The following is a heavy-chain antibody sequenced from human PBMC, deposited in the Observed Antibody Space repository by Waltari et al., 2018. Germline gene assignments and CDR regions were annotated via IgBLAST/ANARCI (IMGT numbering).Heavy chain of an antibody. CDR1: EFSFSTLH. D-gene: IGHD3-22*01. CDR3: AGEFRSSGSAGVFDM. V-gene: IGHV3-30-3*01. Sequence: QVNLVESGGGTVQPGRSLRLPCEGSEFSFSTLHIHCVRQAASKGLEWDARMFADGTSKDCEGAGKGLFTIPSDDAMKSAFLQMDRLTPDDTGIYCCAGEFRSSGSAGVFDMWGPGTLVTVSS. CDR2: MFADGTSK. J-gene: IGHJ3*02.